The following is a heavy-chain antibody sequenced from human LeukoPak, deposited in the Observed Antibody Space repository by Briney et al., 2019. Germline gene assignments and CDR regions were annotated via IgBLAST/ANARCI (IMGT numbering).Heavy chain of an antibody. V-gene: IGHV1-2*02. CDR1: GYTFTGYY. Sequence: CASVKVSCKASGYTFTGYYMHWVRQAPGQGLEWMGWINPNSGGTNYAQKFQGRVTMTRDTSISTAYMELSRLRSDDTAVYYCARSGRSIARTTGDNWFDPWGQGTLVTVSS. CDR3: ARSGRSIARTTGDNWFDP. CDR2: INPNSGGT. J-gene: IGHJ5*02. D-gene: IGHD1-1*01.